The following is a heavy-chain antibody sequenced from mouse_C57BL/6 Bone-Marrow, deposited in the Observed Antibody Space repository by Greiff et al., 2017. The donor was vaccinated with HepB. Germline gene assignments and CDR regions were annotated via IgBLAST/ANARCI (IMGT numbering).Heavy chain of an antibody. D-gene: IGHD1-1*01. Sequence: EVKLVESGGDLVKPGGSLKLSCAASGFTFSSYGMSWVRQTPDKRLEWVATISSGGSYTYYPDSVKGRFTISRDNAKNTLYLQMSSLKSEDTAMYYCERQGITTVGYFDVWGTGTTVTVSS. J-gene: IGHJ1*03. CDR1: GFTFSSYG. V-gene: IGHV5-6*01. CDR3: ERQGITTVGYFDV. CDR2: ISSGGSYT.